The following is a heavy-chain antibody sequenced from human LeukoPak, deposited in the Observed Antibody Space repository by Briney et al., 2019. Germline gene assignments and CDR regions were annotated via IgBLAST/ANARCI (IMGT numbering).Heavy chain of an antibody. Sequence: SETLSLTCTVSGGSISSGSYYWSWIRQPAGKGLEWIGRIYTSGSTNYNPSLKSRVTISVDTSKNQFSLKLSSVTAADTAVYYCARTLFFDYWGQGTLVTVSS. CDR2: IYTSGST. V-gene: IGHV4-61*02. CDR3: ARTLFFDY. J-gene: IGHJ4*02. CDR1: GGSISSGSYY.